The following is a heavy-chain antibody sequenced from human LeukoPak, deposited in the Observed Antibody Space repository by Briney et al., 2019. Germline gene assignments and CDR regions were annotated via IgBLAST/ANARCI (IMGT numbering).Heavy chain of an antibody. CDR3: ARRAGGYSHPYDY. CDR1: GFTFSSYS. J-gene: IGHJ4*02. CDR2: ITSSSSTI. D-gene: IGHD4-23*01. V-gene: IGHV3-48*01. Sequence: GGSLRLSCAASGFTFSSYSMNWVRQAPGKGLEWVSYITSSSSTIYYADSVKGRFTISRDNANKSLYLQMNSLRAEDTAVYYCARRAGGYSHPYDYWGQGILVTVSS.